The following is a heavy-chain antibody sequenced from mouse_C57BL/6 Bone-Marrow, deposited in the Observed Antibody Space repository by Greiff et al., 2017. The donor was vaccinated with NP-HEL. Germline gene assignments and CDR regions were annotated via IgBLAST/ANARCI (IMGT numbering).Heavy chain of an antibody. Sequence: EVQLQQSGAELVRPGASVKLSCTVSGFNIKDDYMHWVQQRPEQGLEWIGWIDPESGDTEYASKFQGRATISADTSSNTAYLQLSSLTSEDTAVYYCTTGGSSPYAMDYGGQGTSVTVSS. D-gene: IGHD1-1*01. V-gene: IGHV14-4*01. CDR1: GFNIKDDY. J-gene: IGHJ4*01. CDR2: IDPESGDT. CDR3: TTGGSSPYAMDY.